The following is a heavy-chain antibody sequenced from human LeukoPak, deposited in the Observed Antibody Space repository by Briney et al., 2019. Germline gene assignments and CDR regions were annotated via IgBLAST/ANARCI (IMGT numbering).Heavy chain of an antibody. Sequence: ASVKVSCKASGYTFTSYGISWVRQAPGQGLEWMGWMNPNSGNTGYAQKFQGRVTMTRNTSISTAYMELSSLRSEDTAVYYCARGLGDSSGYYPPEEYWGQGTLVTVSS. J-gene: IGHJ4*02. CDR1: GYTFTSYG. CDR3: ARGLGDSSGYYPPEEY. V-gene: IGHV1-8*02. D-gene: IGHD3-22*01. CDR2: MNPNSGNT.